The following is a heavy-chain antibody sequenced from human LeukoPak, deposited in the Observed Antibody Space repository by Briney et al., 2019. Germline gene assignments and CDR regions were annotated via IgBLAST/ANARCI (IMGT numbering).Heavy chain of an antibody. CDR2: INPDSGDA. V-gene: IGHV1-2*06. CDR1: RDTFTDYY. Sequence: ASVKVSCKASRDTFTDYYMHWVRQAPGQGLEWMGRINPDSGDADYAHKFQGRVTVTRDTSISTVYMELRRLRSDDTAVYYCTRGHYFDYWGQGTLVTVSS. CDR3: TRGHYFDY. J-gene: IGHJ4*02.